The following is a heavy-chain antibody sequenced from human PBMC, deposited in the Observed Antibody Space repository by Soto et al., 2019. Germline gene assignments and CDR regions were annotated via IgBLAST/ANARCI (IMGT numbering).Heavy chain of an antibody. CDR1: GGTFSSYA. CDR3: ARLESTWITMMDVI. Sequence: QVQLVQSGAEVKKPGSSVKVSCKASGGTFSSYAISWVRQAPGQGLEWMGGLIPIFGTANYAEKFQGRVTITADESTSTDYMELSSLRSEDTAVYYCARLESTWITMMDVIWGQGTMVTVSS. J-gene: IGHJ3*02. D-gene: IGHD3-22*01. V-gene: IGHV1-69*01. CDR2: LIPIFGTA.